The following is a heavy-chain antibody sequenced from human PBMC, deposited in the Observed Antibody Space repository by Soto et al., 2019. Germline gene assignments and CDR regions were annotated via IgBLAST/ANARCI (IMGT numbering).Heavy chain of an antibody. V-gene: IGHV3-23*01. CDR3: AIVRFGELV. Sequence: EVQLLESGGGLVQPGGSLRLSCAASGFTFSSYAMSWVRQAPGKGLEWVSIIGVGGGDRYYPESVKGRFTISRANSRDTLYLEMNSLRGEDTAVYYCAIVRFGELVWGQGTLVTVSS. J-gene: IGHJ4*02. CDR2: IGVGGGDR. CDR1: GFTFSSYA. D-gene: IGHD3-10*01.